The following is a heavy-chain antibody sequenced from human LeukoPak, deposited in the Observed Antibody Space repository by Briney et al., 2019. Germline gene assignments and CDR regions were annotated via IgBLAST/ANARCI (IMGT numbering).Heavy chain of an antibody. CDR2: IYYSGRT. Sequence: PSETLSLTCTVSGGSMRTYYWSWIRQPPGKGLEWIGYIYYSGRTSYNPSLKSRVTISVDTSNNQFSLELSSVTAADTAVYYCARRSFTYYGMDVWGQGTTVTVSS. CDR1: GGSMRTYY. V-gene: IGHV4-59*08. J-gene: IGHJ6*02. CDR3: ARRSFTYYGMDV.